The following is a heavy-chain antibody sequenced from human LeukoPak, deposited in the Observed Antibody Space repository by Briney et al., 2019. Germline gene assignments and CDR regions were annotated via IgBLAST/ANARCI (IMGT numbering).Heavy chain of an antibody. J-gene: IGHJ4*02. V-gene: IGHV1-69*01. Sequence: SVKVSCKASGGTFSSYAISWVRQAPGQGLEWMGGIIPIFGTANYAQKFQGRVTITADESTSTAYMELRSLRSEDTAVYYCARGETGTTGTTLRSLNYWGQGTLVTVSS. D-gene: IGHD1-1*01. CDR3: ARGETGTTGTTLRSLNY. CDR2: IIPIFGTA. CDR1: GGTFSSYA.